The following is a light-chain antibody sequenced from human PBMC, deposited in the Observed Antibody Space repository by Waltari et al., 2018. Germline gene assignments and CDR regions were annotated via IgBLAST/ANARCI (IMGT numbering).Light chain of an antibody. V-gene: IGKV3-20*01. CDR2: EAS. J-gene: IGKJ1*01. Sequence: EIVFTQSPGPLSLSPGGRATLSCQASQRVSRYLAWYQQKPGQAPRLLIYEASRRATGIPDRFSGSGSGTDFTLTISRLEPEDFAVYYCQKYGTLPATFGQGTKVEIK. CDR1: QRVSRY. CDR3: QKYGTLPAT.